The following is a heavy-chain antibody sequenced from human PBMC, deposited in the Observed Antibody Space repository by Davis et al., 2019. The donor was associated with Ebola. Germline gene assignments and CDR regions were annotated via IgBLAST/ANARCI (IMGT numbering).Heavy chain of an antibody. CDR2: ISHGGGT. Sequence: SETLSLTCTVSGYSISSDFYWGWIRQPPGKGLEWIGTISHGGGTNYNPSLKSRVTISVDTSKNQFSLKLSSVTAADTAVYYCARGNYGDYIVLYYYNMDVWGRGTTVTVSS. CDR1: GYSISSDFY. J-gene: IGHJ6*02. CDR3: ARGNYGDYIVLYYYNMDV. D-gene: IGHD4-17*01. V-gene: IGHV4-38-2*02.